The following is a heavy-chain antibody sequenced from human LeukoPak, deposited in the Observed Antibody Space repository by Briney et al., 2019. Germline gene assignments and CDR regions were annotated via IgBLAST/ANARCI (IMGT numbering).Heavy chain of an antibody. J-gene: IGHJ4*02. D-gene: IGHD3-22*01. CDR3: AVTGGYAFDY. V-gene: IGHV3-66*01. Sequence: GGSLRLSCAASGFTFSSYAMSWVRQAPGKGLEWVSVIYSGGSTYYADSVKGRFTISRDASKNTLYLQMNSLRAEDTAVYYCAVTGGYAFDYWGQGTLVTVSS. CDR2: IYSGGST. CDR1: GFTFSSYA.